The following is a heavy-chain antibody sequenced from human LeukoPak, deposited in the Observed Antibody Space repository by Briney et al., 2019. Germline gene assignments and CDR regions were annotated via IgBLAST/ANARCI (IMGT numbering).Heavy chain of an antibody. CDR3: TRSVRNGHIYY. CDR1: GYTFTSYD. Sequence: ASVKVSCKASGYTFTSYDINWVRQATGQGLEWMGWMNPNSGNTGYAQKFQGRVTMTRSTSISTAYMELSSLRFVDTAVYYCTRSVRNGHIYYWGQGTLVTVSS. V-gene: IGHV1-8*01. J-gene: IGHJ4*02. D-gene: IGHD2-21*01. CDR2: MNPNSGNT.